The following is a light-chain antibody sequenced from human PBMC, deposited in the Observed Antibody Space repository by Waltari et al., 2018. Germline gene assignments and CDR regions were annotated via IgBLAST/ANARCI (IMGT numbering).Light chain of an antibody. V-gene: IGKV2-28*01. CDR3: MQALQTPAT. CDR1: QSLLQSNGYNY. Sequence: DIVMTQSPLSLPVTPGEPASISCRSSQSLLQSNGYNYLDWYLQKPGQSTQLLIHLGSNRAPGVPDRFSGTGSGTDFTLKISRVEAEDVGIYYCMQALQTPATFGQGTRLEIK. CDR2: LGS. J-gene: IGKJ5*01.